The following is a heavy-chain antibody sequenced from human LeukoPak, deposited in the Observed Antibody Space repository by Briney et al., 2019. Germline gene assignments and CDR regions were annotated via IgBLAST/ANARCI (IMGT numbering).Heavy chain of an antibody. V-gene: IGHV3-48*03. CDR1: GFTFNTYE. CDR3: ARGSDNYYYYQYMDV. Sequence: GGSLRLSCAASGFTFNTYEMNWVRQAPGKGLQWVSYIGSSGNTIYYADSVKGRFTISRDNAKNSLYLQMNSLRAEDTAVYYCARGSDNYYYYQYMDVWGKGTTVTVSS. D-gene: IGHD3-9*01. J-gene: IGHJ6*03. CDR2: IGSSGNTI.